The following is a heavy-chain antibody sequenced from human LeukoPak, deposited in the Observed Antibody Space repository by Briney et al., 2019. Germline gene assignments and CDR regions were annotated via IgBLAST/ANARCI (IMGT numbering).Heavy chain of an antibody. D-gene: IGHD4-23*01. J-gene: IGHJ4*02. CDR3: AAWGVDYGGNFDYSDY. CDR1: RGSIMTTHW. V-gene: IGHV4-4*02. Sequence: SGTLSLTCTLSRGSIMTTHWWSWVRQPPGKGLEWIGEIYHTGTTNYSPSLKSRLTISVDQSRNQFSLRLSSVTAADTATYYCAAWGVDYGGNFDYSDYWGQGTLVTVSS. CDR2: IYHTGTT.